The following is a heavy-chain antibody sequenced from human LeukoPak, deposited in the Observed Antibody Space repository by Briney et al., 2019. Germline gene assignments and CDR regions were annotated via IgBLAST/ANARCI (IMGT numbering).Heavy chain of an antibody. D-gene: IGHD3-3*01. CDR1: GFTFSSYS. J-gene: IGHJ3*02. Sequence: GGALRLSRAASGFTFSSYSINRVRQAPGKGLEWVSYISISSSTIYYADSVKGRFTISRDNAKNSLYLQMNSLRAEDTAVYYCAKDSTVSVRFLEWLASAFDIWGQGTMVTVSS. CDR2: ISISSSTI. CDR3: AKDSTVSVRFLEWLASAFDI. V-gene: IGHV3-48*01.